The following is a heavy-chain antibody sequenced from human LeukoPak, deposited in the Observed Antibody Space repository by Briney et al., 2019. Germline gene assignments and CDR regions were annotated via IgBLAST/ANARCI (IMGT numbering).Heavy chain of an antibody. D-gene: IGHD3-22*01. CDR2: INHSGST. V-gene: IGHV4-34*01. CDR1: GGSFSGYY. J-gene: IGHJ4*02. Sequence: SEPQSLTCAVYGGSFSGYYWSWIRQPPGKGLEWIGEINHSGSTNYNPSLKSRVTISVDTSKNQFSLKLSSVTAADTAVYYCARDLTSDPMSAYYFDYWGQGTLVTVSS. CDR3: ARDLTSDPMSAYYFDY.